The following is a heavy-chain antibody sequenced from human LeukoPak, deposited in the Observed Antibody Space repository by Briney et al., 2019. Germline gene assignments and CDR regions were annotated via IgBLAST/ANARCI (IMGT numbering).Heavy chain of an antibody. CDR2: VYDFGNA. Sequence: SETLSLTCTVSHYSISSNYYWAWIRQPPEKGLEWIGGVYDFGNAYHNPSLKSRVTISVDTSKNQFFLKLTSVTAADTAVYYCARDLVGAETGFDPWGQGTLVTVSS. V-gene: IGHV4-38-2*02. CDR1: HYSISSNYY. D-gene: IGHD2-15*01. CDR3: ARDLVGAETGFDP. J-gene: IGHJ5*02.